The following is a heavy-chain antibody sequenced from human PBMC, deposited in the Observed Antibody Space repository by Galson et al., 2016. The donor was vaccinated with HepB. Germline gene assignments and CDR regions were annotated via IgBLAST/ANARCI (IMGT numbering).Heavy chain of an antibody. D-gene: IGHD3-16*01. V-gene: IGHV3-21*04. CDR1: GFTFNTYN. Sequence: SLRLSCAASGFTFNTYNMNWVRQAPGKGLEWVSSIDTNSHYIYYADSVKGRFTISRDDPKNTLYLQMNSLRAEDTAVYYCAKDALLLWGSPTDCWGQGTLVTVSS. CDR3: AKDALLLWGSPTDC. CDR2: IDTNSHYI. J-gene: IGHJ4*02.